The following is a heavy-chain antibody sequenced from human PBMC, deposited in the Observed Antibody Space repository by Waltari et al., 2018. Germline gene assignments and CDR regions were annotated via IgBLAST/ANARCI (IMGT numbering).Heavy chain of an antibody. CDR2: ISGSGGST. V-gene: IGHV3-23*04. CDR3: AKDPYSGSYPYDYMDV. D-gene: IGHD1-26*01. Sequence: EVQLVESGGGLVQPGGSLRLSCAASGFTFGSEALRWVRPATGKGLEWVSAISGSGGSTYYADSVKGRFTISRDNSKNTLYLQMNSLRAEDTAVYYCAKDPYSGSYPYDYMDVWGKGTTVTVSS. CDR1: GFTFGSEA. J-gene: IGHJ6*03.